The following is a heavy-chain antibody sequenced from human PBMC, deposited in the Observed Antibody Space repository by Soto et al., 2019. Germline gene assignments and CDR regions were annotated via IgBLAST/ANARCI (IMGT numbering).Heavy chain of an antibody. CDR1: GGSISSGDYY. V-gene: IGHV4-30-4*01. Sequence: SETLSLTCTVSGGSISSGDYYWSWIRQPPGKGLEWIGYIYYSGSTYYNPSLKSRVTISVDTSKNQFSLKLSSVTAADTAVYYCARAYCGGDCYRDSAEYFQHWGQGTLVTVSS. D-gene: IGHD2-21*02. CDR2: IYYSGST. CDR3: ARAYCGGDCYRDSAEYFQH. J-gene: IGHJ1*01.